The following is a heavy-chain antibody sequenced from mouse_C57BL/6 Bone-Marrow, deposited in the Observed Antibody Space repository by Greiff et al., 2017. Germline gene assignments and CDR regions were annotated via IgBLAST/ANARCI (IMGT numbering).Heavy chain of an antibody. Sequence: EVKLVESGAELVRPGASVKLSCTASGFNIKDDYMHWVKQRPEQGLEWIGWIDPENGDTEYASKFHGKATITADTSSNTAYLQLSSLTSEDTAVYYCTRDYYGTRFAYWGQGTLVTVSA. V-gene: IGHV14-4*01. CDR2: IDPENGDT. CDR3: TRDYYGTRFAY. D-gene: IGHD1-1*01. J-gene: IGHJ3*01. CDR1: GFNIKDDY.